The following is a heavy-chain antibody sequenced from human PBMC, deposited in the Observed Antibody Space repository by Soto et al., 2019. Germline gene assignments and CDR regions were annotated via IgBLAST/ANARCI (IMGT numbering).Heavy chain of an antibody. CDR3: ARLVVVAPVANV. V-gene: IGHV4-39*02. Sequence: QLQLQESGPGLVKPSETLSLTCSVSGGSINCNSYHWGWIRQPPGQGLEWIGSIFYTGTTLYNPSRESRVSMSVDTSKNSLSLQLTSVTAADTDVYFCARLVVVAPVANVWGEGALVTVSS. D-gene: IGHD2-2*01. J-gene: IGHJ4*02. CDR2: IFYTGTT. CDR1: GGSINCNSYH.